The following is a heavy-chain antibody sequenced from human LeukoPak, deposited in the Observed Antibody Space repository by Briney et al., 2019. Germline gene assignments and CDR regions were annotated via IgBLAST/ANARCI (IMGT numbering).Heavy chain of an antibody. CDR1: GCSISSYY. CDR2: IYYSGST. V-gene: IGHV4-59*01. J-gene: IGHJ5*02. CDR3: ARVEARSNWFDP. Sequence: SETLSLTCTVSGCSISSYYWSWIRQPPGKGLEWVGDIYYSGSTNYNPSLKSRVTISVDTSKNQFSLKLSSVTAADTAAYYCARVEARSNWFDPWGQGTLVTVSS.